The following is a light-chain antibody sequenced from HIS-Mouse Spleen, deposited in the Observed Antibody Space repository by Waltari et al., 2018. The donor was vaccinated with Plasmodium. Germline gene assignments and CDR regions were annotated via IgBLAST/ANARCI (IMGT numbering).Light chain of an antibody. V-gene: IGLV2-23*01. J-gene: IGLJ3*02. CDR1: SSDVGSYNL. Sequence: QSALTQPASVSGSPGQSLTISCTGTSSDVGSYNLVSWYQPHPGKAPKLMIYEGSKRPSGVSNRCSGSKSGNTASLTISGLQAEDEADYYCCSYAGSSTLVFGGGTKLTVL. CDR3: CSYAGSSTLV. CDR2: EGS.